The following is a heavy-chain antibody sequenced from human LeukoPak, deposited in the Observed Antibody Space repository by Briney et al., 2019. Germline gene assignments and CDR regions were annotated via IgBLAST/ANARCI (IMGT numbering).Heavy chain of an antibody. D-gene: IGHD3-22*01. CDR2: IYTSGST. V-gene: IGHV4-61*02. CDR1: GGSISSGSYY. Sequence: SETLSLTCTVSGGSISSGSYYWSWIRQPAGKGLEWIGRIYTSGSTNYNPSLKSRVTMSVDTSKNQFSLKLSSVTAADTAVYYCARDHYYYDSSGPSAPSFDIWGQGTMVTVSS. J-gene: IGHJ3*02. CDR3: ARDHYYYDSSGPSAPSFDI.